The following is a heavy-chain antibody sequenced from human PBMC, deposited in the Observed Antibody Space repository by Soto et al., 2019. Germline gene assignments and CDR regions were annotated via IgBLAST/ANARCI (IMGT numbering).Heavy chain of an antibody. CDR3: ARDGLRYFDSSGYYSGPPLDY. D-gene: IGHD3-22*01. Sequence: SPPLFLTCEVSGFSLTIGYLWGCIRQPPGKVLEWIGSIFHTGTSHYSPSLKNRATIFLDRSKNQFSLKLTSVTAADTAIYYCARDGLRYFDSSGYYSGPPLDYWGQGARVTVSS. J-gene: IGHJ4*02. CDR1: GFSLTIGYL. CDR2: IFHTGTS. V-gene: IGHV4-38-2*02.